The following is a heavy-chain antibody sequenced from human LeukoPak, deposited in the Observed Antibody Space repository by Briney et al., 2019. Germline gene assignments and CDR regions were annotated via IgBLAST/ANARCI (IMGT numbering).Heavy chain of an antibody. J-gene: IGHJ4*02. V-gene: IGHV1-3*01. CDR2: INAGNGNT. D-gene: IGHD3-16*01. CDR3: ARVGNEYNFGGWYFDY. Sequence: GASVKVSCKASGYTFTSYAMHWVRQAPGQRLEWMGWINAGNGNTKYSQEFQGRVTITRDTSASTAYMELSSLRSDDTAVYYCARVGNEYNFGGWYFDYWGQGTLVTVSS. CDR1: GYTFTSYA.